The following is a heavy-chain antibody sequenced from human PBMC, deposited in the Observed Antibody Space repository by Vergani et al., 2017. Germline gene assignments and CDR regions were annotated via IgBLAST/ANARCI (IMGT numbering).Heavy chain of an antibody. Sequence: VQLVESGGGVVQPGRSLRLSCAASGFTVSSNYMSWVRQAPGKGLEWVSVIYSGGSTYYADSVKGRFTISRDNSKNTLYLQMNSLRAEDTAVYYCARDREWELLDYYYGMDGWGQGTTVTVS. CDR1: GFTVSSNY. D-gene: IGHD1-26*01. J-gene: IGHJ6*02. V-gene: IGHV3-66*02. CDR3: ARDREWELLDYYYGMDG. CDR2: IYSGGST.